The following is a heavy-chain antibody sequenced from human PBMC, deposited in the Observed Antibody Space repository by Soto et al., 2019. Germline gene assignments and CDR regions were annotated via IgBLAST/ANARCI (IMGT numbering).Heavy chain of an antibody. Sequence: QVQVVEPGGGVVQPGTSLRLSCAASGFTFSVSAIHWVRQAPGKGLEWVAVISSDGSHQYYADSVRGRFTISRDNPKNTLYLQMNSLRAEDTAVYYCARPYCRSTRCYLYYYGMDVWGPGTTVTVSS. D-gene: IGHD2-2*01. V-gene: IGHV3-30-3*01. CDR1: GFTFSVSA. CDR3: ARPYCRSTRCYLYYYGMDV. CDR2: ISSDGSHQ. J-gene: IGHJ6*02.